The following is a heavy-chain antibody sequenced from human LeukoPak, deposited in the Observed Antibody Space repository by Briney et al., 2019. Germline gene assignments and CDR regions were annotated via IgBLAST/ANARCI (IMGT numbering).Heavy chain of an antibody. CDR2: LSGSGAGT. J-gene: IGHJ3*02. CDR3: AKANSNYVKDAFDI. D-gene: IGHD4-11*01. CDR1: GFTFSDYA. Sequence: GGSLRLSCAASGFTFSDYALGWVRQAPGRGLEWVATLSGSGAGTYYSDSVQGRFTISRDNSKNTLYLQMNSLRAEDTAVYYCAKANSNYVKDAFDIWGQGTMVTVSS. V-gene: IGHV3-23*01.